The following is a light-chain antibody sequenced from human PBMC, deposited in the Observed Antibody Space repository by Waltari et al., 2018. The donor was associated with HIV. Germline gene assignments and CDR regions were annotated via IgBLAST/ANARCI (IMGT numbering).Light chain of an antibody. CDR3: CSYAGSSTFV. CDR2: DVS. J-gene: IGLJ1*01. CDR1: SSDVGNYNY. Sequence: QSALTQPASVSGSPGQSITISCTGTSSDVGNYNYVSWYQQHPGKAPKRMIYDVSKRPSGVSNRFAGSKSGNTASLTISGLQAEDEADYYCCSYAGSSTFVFGTGTKVTVL. V-gene: IGLV2-23*02.